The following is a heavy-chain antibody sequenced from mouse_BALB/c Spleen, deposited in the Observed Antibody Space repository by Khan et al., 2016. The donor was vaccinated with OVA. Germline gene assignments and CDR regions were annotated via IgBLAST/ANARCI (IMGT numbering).Heavy chain of an antibody. J-gene: IGHJ4*01. CDR3: AKGVWSYYYTLDY. CDR2: IWGGGST. CDR1: GFSLSDYG. Sequence: QVQLQQPGPGLVAPSQNLSITCTVSGFSLSDYGVSWIRQPPGRGLEWLGVIWGGGSTYYNSALRSRLTISKDNSKSQVSLKMSSLQSDDTAMFYCAKGVWSYYYTLDYWGQGTSVTVSS. V-gene: IGHV2-6-5*01.